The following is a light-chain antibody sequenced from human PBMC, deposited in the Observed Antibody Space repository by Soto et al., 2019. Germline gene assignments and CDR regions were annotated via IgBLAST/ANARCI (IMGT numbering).Light chain of an antibody. CDR2: DVS. Sequence: QSALTQPPSVSRSPGQSFTISCTGTSSDVGAYNFVSWYQQYPGKAPKLIIFDVSARPSGVPDRFSGSKSGNTASLTISGLQADDEADYYCCSYAGTYSPVLGGGTKVTVL. CDR3: CSYAGTYSPV. J-gene: IGLJ2*01. CDR1: SSDVGAYNF. V-gene: IGLV2-11*01.